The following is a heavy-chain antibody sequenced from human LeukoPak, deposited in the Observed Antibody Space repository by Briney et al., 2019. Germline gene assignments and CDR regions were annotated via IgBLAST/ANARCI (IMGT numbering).Heavy chain of an antibody. J-gene: IGHJ4*02. CDR1: GFNVGNNY. CDR2: IFAGGTT. D-gene: IGHD1-1*01. CDR3: ARVGHWPDY. Sequence: GGSLRLSCAASGFNVGNNYMSWVRQAPGKGLEWVSVIFAGGTTYYADSVKGRFTISRDNSRNTLYLHMNSLRGEDTAVYCCARVGHWPDYWGQGTLVTVSS. V-gene: IGHV3-66*01.